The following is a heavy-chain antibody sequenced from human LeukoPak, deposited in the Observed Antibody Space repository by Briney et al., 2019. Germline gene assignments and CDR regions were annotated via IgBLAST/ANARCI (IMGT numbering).Heavy chain of an antibody. V-gene: IGHV3-15*01. Sequence: RGSLRLSCAAPGFTFTNAWMTWVRQAPGKGLEWVGRIKSKSDGGTTDFAAPVKGRFTISRDDSKNTLYLQMNSLKTEDTAVYYCTSRKGCSSTSCFNDYWGQGTLVTVSS. D-gene: IGHD2-2*01. CDR2: IKSKSDGGTT. CDR1: GFTFTNAW. J-gene: IGHJ4*02. CDR3: TSRKGCSSTSCFNDY.